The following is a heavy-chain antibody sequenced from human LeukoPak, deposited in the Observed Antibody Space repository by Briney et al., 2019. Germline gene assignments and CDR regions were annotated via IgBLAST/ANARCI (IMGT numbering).Heavy chain of an antibody. D-gene: IGHD6-19*01. J-gene: IGHJ4*02. CDR3: AREIAVAVWSSAFDY. CDR1: GFTFSSYA. CDR2: ISYDGSNK. V-gene: IGHV3-30-3*01. Sequence: GGSLRLSCAASGFTFSSYAMHWVRQAPGKGLEWVAVISYDGSNKYYADSVKGRFTISRDNSKNTLYLQMNSLRAEDTAVYYCAREIAVAVWSSAFDYWGQGTLVTVSS.